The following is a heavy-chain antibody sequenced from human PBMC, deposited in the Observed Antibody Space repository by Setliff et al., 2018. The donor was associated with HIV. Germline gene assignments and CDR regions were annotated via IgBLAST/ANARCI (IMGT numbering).Heavy chain of an antibody. Sequence: ASVKVSCKASGYTFTSYYMHWVRQAPGQGLEWMGIINPSSGSTSNKQKFQGRVTMTRDTSTNTVYMELISLRFEDTAVYYCARDMNRRSYSDTSPHDYWGQGTLVTVSS. CDR1: GYTFTSYY. J-gene: IGHJ4*02. CDR3: ARDMNRRSYSDTSPHDY. D-gene: IGHD3-22*01. CDR2: INPSSGST. V-gene: IGHV1-46*01.